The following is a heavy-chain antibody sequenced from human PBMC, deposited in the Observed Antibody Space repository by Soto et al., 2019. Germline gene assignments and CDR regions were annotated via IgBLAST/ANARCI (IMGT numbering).Heavy chain of an antibody. J-gene: IGHJ5*02. Sequence: SDTLSLTCPVSGVYIRSSNYYWGWLRQPPGKGLEWIGSIYYSGTTYYNPSLKRRVTISVDTSKNQFSLKLTSVTAADTAVYYCARRGITGDAFDPWGQGTLGIVSS. V-gene: IGHV4-39*01. D-gene: IGHD1-7*01. CDR2: IYYSGTT. CDR3: ARRGITGDAFDP. CDR1: GVYIRSSNYY.